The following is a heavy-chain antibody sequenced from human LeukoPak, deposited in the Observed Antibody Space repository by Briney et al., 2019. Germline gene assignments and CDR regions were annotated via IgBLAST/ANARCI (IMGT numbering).Heavy chain of an antibody. J-gene: IGHJ6*03. V-gene: IGHV1-69*06. CDR3: ARMMLGSSSWYWVDMDV. CDR1: GGTFSSYA. D-gene: IGHD6-13*01. Sequence: SVKVSCKASGGTFSSYAISWVRQAPGQGLEWMGGIIPIFGTANYAQKFRGRVTITADKSTRTAYMELSSLRSEDTAVYYCARMMLGSSSWYWVDMDVWGNGTTVTISS. CDR2: IIPIFGTA.